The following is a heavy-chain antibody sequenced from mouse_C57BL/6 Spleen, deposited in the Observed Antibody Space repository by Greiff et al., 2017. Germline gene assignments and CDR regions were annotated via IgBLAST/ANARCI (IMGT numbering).Heavy chain of an antibody. J-gene: IGHJ3*01. V-gene: IGHV8-12*01. Sequence: QVTLKESGPGILQSSQTLSLTRSFSGFSLSTSGMGVSWIRQPSGMGLEWLAHIYWDDDKRYNPSLKSRLTISKDTSRNQVFLKITSVDTADTATYYCARSLTAQATRDWFAYWGQGTLVTVSA. CDR3: ARSLTAQATRDWFAY. CDR1: GFSLSTSGMG. D-gene: IGHD3-2*02. CDR2: IYWDDDK.